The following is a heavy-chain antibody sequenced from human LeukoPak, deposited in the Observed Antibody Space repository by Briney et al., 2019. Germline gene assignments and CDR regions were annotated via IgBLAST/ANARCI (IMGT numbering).Heavy chain of an antibody. Sequence: GRPLRLSCAASGFTFDDYAMHWVRQAPGKGLEWVSGISWNSGSIGYADSVKGRFTISRDNAKNSLYLQMNSLRAEDTALYYCAKDDGSGSSDYWGQGTLVTVSS. D-gene: IGHD3-10*01. CDR3: AKDDGSGSSDY. CDR1: GFTFDDYA. J-gene: IGHJ4*02. CDR2: ISWNSGSI. V-gene: IGHV3-9*01.